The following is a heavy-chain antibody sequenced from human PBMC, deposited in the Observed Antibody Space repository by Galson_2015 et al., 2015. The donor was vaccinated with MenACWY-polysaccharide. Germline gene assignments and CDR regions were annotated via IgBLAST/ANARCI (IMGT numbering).Heavy chain of an antibody. Sequence: TLSLTCTVSGAPINNGGPYWTWIRQHPGKGLEWIGYMRHSGTSNYNPPLQSRAVISVDTSKNQFSLSLTSVTAADTAVYYCARIPSTLTSFGWFDPWAREPWSPTPQ. D-gene: IGHD4-17*01. CDR3: ARIPSTLTSFGWFDP. CDR1: GAPINNGGPY. CDR2: MRHSGTS. V-gene: IGHV4-31*03. J-gene: IGHJ5*02.